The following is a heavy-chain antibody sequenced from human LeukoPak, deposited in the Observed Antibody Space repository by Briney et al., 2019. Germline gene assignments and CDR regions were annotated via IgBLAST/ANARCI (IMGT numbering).Heavy chain of an antibody. CDR2: ITSTGSST. CDR1: GFTFSSYA. Sequence: GGSLRLSCAASGFTFSSYAMSWVRQAPGKGLEWVSAITSTGSSTYYADSVKGRFTISRDNSKNTMYLQMNSLRAEDTAVYYCAKATGEKDYGDYVDYWGQGTLVTVSS. V-gene: IGHV3-23*01. D-gene: IGHD4-17*01. J-gene: IGHJ4*02. CDR3: AKATGEKDYGDYVDY.